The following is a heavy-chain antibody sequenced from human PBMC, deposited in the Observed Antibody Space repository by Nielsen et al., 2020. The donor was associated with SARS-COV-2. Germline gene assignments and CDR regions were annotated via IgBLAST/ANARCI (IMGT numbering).Heavy chain of an antibody. CDR1: GFTFSSYS. Sequence: GESLKISCAASGFTFSSYSMNWVRQAPGKGLEWVSSISSSSSYIYYADSVKGRFTISRDNAKNSLYLQMNSLRAEDTAVYYCAKDNPRAFDIWGQGTMVTVSS. CDR3: AKDNPRAFDI. V-gene: IGHV3-21*04. J-gene: IGHJ3*02. CDR2: ISSSSSYI.